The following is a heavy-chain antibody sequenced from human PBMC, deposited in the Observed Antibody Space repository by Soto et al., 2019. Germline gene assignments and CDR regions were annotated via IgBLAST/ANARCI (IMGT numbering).Heavy chain of an antibody. CDR3: AKDITIFVTGAFDI. J-gene: IGHJ3*02. CDR1: GFTFSSYA. CDR2: ISGSGST. D-gene: IGHD3-3*01. V-gene: IGHV3-23*01. Sequence: GSLRLSCAASGFTFSSYAMSWVRQAPGKGLEWVSAISGSGSTYYADSVKGRFTISRDNSKNTLYLQMNSLRAEDTAVYYCAKDITIFVTGAFDIWGQGTMVTVSS.